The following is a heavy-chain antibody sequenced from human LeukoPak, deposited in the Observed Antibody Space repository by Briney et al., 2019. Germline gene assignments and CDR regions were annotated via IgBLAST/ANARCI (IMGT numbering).Heavy chain of an antibody. Sequence: PGGSLRLSCAASGFTFSSYAMSWVRQAPGKGLEWLSALTGSGSSTYYADSVKGRFTISRDNSMNTLSLQMNSLRAEDTALYYCAKDRYSSGRVFDYWGRGTLVTVSS. J-gene: IGHJ4*02. CDR1: GFTFSSYA. CDR3: AKDRYSSGRVFDY. D-gene: IGHD6-19*01. V-gene: IGHV3-23*01. CDR2: LTGSGSST.